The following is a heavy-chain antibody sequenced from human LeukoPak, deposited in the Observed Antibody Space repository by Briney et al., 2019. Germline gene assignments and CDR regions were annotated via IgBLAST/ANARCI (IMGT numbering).Heavy chain of an antibody. CDR1: GGSISGHY. CDR3: ARLLDKDSSGDPDTFDV. Sequence: PSETLSLTCTVSGGSISGHYWSWIRQPPGKEPEWIGFIYYTGRTRYNPSLQRRVTISADTSKNHFSLKLTSMTAADAATYYCARLLDKDSSGDPDTFDVWGQGTKVTVSS. J-gene: IGHJ3*01. V-gene: IGHV4-59*11. D-gene: IGHD3-22*01. CDR2: IYYTGRT.